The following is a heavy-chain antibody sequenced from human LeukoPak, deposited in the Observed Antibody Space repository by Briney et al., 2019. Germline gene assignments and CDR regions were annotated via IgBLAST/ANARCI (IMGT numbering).Heavy chain of an antibody. J-gene: IGHJ3*02. CDR1: GYTFTGYY. V-gene: IGHV1-2*06. D-gene: IGHD2-21*01. CDR2: INPNSGGT. CDR3: AREGAGAHIVVVERAFDI. Sequence: GASVKVSCKASGYTFTGYYMHWVRQAPGQGLEWMGRINPNSGGTNYAQKFQDRVTMTRDTSISTAYMELSSLRSEDTAVYYCAREGAGAHIVVVERAFDIWGQGTMVTVSS.